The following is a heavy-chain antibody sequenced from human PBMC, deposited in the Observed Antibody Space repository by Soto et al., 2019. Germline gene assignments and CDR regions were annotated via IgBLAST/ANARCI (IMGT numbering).Heavy chain of an antibody. V-gene: IGHV3-73*01. Sequence: GVLALSCEASGFSLSGSAMHWVRQASGKGLGWVGRIRSKANSYATAYAASVKGRFTISRDDSKNTAYLQMNSLKTEDTAVYYCTSSYGSGGTYYYYGMDVWGQGTTVTVSS. CDR1: GFSLSGSA. J-gene: IGHJ6*02. CDR3: TSSYGSGGTYYYYGMDV. D-gene: IGHD3-10*01. CDR2: IRSKANSYAT.